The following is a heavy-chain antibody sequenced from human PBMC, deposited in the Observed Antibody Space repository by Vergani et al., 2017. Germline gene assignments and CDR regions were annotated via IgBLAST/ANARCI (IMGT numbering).Heavy chain of an antibody. CDR2: IYHNANT. CDR1: GYAITSGYY. CDR3: ARHLIVGTTADF. Sequence: QVHLRESGPGLVRPSETLSLTCGVSGYAITSGYYWGWIRQPPGKGLEWIGSIYHNANTYYKSSLKSRITMSVDTSRNQFSLKLTSVTAADTAVYYCARHLIVGTTADFWGQGTLVIVSS. J-gene: IGHJ4*02. D-gene: IGHD1-26*01. V-gene: IGHV4-38-2*01.